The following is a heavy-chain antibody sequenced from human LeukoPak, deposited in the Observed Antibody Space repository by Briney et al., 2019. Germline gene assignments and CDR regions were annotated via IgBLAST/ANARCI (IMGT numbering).Heavy chain of an antibody. J-gene: IGHJ6*03. CDR3: ARLNYYDSSGYYYVGPYYYYYMDV. CDR2: IYYSGST. CDR1: GGSISSSSYY. D-gene: IGHD3-22*01. V-gene: IGHV4-39*01. Sequence: SEILSLTCTVSGGSISSSSYYWGWIRQPPGKGLEWIGSIYYSGSTYYNPSLKSRVTISVDTSKNQFSLKLGSVTAADTAVYYCARLNYYDSSGYYYVGPYYYYYMDVWGKGTTVTVSS.